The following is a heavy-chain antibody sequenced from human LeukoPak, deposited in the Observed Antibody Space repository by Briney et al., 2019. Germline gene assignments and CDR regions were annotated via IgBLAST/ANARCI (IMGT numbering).Heavy chain of an antibody. CDR2: ISGSGGST. CDR1: GFTFSSYA. V-gene: IGHV3-23*01. D-gene: IGHD3-16*01. CDR3: ARDGGVLFDLYYGMDV. J-gene: IGHJ6*02. Sequence: PGGSLRLSCAASGFTFSSYAMSWVRQAPGKGLEWVSAISGSGGSTYYADSVKGRFTISRDNSKNTLYLQMNSLRAEDTAVYYCARDGGVLFDLYYGMDVWGQGTTVTVSS.